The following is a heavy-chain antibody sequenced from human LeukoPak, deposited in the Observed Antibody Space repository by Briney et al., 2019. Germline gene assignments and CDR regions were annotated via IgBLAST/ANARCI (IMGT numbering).Heavy chain of an antibody. CDR3: ARDDYGSGIFSYKSGMDV. J-gene: IGHJ6*02. V-gene: IGHV3-7*01. CDR2: IKQDGSEQ. CDR1: GFTFSSYW. Sequence: GGSLRLSCAASGFTFSSYWMSWVRQAPGKGLEWVANIKQDGSEQYYVDSVKGRFTISRDNAKNSLYLQMNSLRAEDTAVYYCARDDYGSGIFSYKSGMDVWGQGTTVTVSS. D-gene: IGHD3-10*01.